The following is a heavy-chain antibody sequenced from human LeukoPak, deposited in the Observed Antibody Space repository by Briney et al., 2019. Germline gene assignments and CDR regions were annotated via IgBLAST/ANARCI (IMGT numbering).Heavy chain of an antibody. CDR2: ISGSGGST. D-gene: IGHD6-19*01. V-gene: IGHV3-23*01. J-gene: IGHJ1*01. Sequence: GGSLRLSCAASGFTFSSYAMHWVRQAPGKGLEWVSAISGSGGSTYYADSVKGRFTISRDNSKNTLYLQMNSLRAEDTAVYYCAKPYSSGWTEYFQHWGQGTLVTVSS. CDR1: GFTFSSYA. CDR3: AKPYSSGWTEYFQH.